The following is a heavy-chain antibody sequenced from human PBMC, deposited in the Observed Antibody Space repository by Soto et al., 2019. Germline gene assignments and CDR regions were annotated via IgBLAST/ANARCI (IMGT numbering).Heavy chain of an antibody. CDR2: IYYSGST. CDR1: GGSISSGGYY. CDR3: ARVSVSWFDP. Sequence: SETLSLTCTVSGGSISSGGYYWSWIRQHPGKGLEWIGYIYYSGSTYYNPSLKSRVTISVDTSKNQFSLKLSSVTAADTAVYYCARVSVSWFDPWGQGTLVTVSS. V-gene: IGHV4-31*03. J-gene: IGHJ5*02.